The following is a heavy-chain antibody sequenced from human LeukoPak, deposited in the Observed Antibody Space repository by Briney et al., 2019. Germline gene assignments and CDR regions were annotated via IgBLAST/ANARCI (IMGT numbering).Heavy chain of an antibody. Sequence: PGSSVKVSCKASGGTFSSYAISWVRQAPGQGLEWMGGIIPIFGTANYAQKFQGRVTITADESTSTAYMELSSLRSEDTAVYYCALTPPPPRDGGKHYYYYGMDVWGQGTTVTVSS. CDR2: IIPIFGTA. D-gene: IGHD2-15*01. CDR3: ALTPPPPRDGGKHYYYYGMDV. CDR1: GGTFSSYA. V-gene: IGHV1-69*13. J-gene: IGHJ6*02.